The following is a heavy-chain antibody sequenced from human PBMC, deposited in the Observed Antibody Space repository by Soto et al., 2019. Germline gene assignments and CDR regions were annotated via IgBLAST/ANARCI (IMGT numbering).Heavy chain of an antibody. J-gene: IGHJ4*02. CDR3: ARDRGAGDGYTYVQYY. CDR2: IIPIFGTA. Sequence: SVKVSCKASGGTFSSYAISWVRQAPGQGLEWMGGIIPIFGTANYAQKFQGRVTITADESTSTAYMELSSLRSEDTAVYYCARDRGAGDGYTYVQYYWGQGTLVTAPQ. D-gene: IGHD5-12*01. V-gene: IGHV1-69*13. CDR1: GGTFSSYA.